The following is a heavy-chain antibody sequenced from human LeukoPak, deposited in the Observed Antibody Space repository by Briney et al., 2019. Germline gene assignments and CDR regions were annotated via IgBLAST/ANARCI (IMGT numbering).Heavy chain of an antibody. CDR2: IYWDDNK. CDR1: GFSLTTSGVG. D-gene: IGHD3-22*01. Sequence: VSGPTLVNPTQTLTLTCTFSGFSLTTSGVGVGWIRQPPGKALEWLALIYWDDNKRYSPSLKSRLTITKDTSKNQGFLTMTNMDPVDTATYYCAHSRRSSGYFYLDYWGQGTLVTVSS. V-gene: IGHV2-5*02. J-gene: IGHJ4*02. CDR3: AHSRRSSGYFYLDY.